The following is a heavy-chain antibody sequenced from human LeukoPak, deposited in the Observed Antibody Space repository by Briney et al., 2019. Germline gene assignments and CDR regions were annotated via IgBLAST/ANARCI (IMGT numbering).Heavy chain of an antibody. Sequence: SETLSLTCTVSGGSISSYYWSWIRQPPGKGLEWIEYIYYSGSTNYSPSLKSRVTISIDTSKNQFSLKLSSVTAADTAVYYCARGTAAVGSYYFDYWGQGTLVTVSS. D-gene: IGHD6-13*01. CDR1: GGSISSYY. CDR3: ARGTAAVGSYYFDY. CDR2: IYYSGST. V-gene: IGHV4-59*01. J-gene: IGHJ4*02.